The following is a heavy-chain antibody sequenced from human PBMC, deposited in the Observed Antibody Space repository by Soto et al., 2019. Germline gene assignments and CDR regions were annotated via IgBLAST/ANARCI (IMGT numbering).Heavy chain of an antibody. CDR3: ARDLNYDILTGLDY. CDR1: GFTFSSYS. V-gene: IGHV3-21*01. Sequence: EVQLVESGGGLVKPGGSLRLSCAASGFTFSSYSMNWVRQAPGKGLEWVSSISSSSSYIYYADSVKGRFTISRDNAKESLDRQMNSLRAEDTAVYYCARDLNYDILTGLDYWGQGPLVTVSA. J-gene: IGHJ4*02. CDR2: ISSSSSYI. D-gene: IGHD3-9*01.